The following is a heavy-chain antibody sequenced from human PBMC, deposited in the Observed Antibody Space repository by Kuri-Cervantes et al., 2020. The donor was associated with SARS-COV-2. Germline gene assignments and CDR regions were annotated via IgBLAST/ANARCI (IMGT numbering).Heavy chain of an antibody. J-gene: IGHJ6*02. V-gene: IGHV1-69*13. CDR1: GGTFSSYA. D-gene: IGHD5-18*01. Sequence: SVKVSCKASGGTFSSYAISWVRQAPGQGLEWMGGIIPIFGTANYAQKFQGRVTLTADESTSTAYMELSSLRSEDTAVYYCARDVGFGYSYGHSYGMDVWGQGTTVTVSS. CDR2: IIPIFGTA. CDR3: ARDVGFGYSYGHSYGMDV.